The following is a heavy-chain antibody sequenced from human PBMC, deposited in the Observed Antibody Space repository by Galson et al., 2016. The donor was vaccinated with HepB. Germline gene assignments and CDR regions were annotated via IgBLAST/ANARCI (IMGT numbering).Heavy chain of an antibody. Sequence: QSGAEVKKPGESLRISCTGSGYSFTNSGHTFTTYWISWVRQMPGKGLEWMGRIDPSDSYTNYSPAFQGHVTISVDKSISTAYLQWSSLKASDTAMYYCARHGARYYYYGMDVWGQGTTVTVSS. CDR2: IDPSDSYT. CDR1: GYSFTNSGHTFTTYW. D-gene: IGHD5-24*01. J-gene: IGHJ6*02. V-gene: IGHV5-10-1*01. CDR3: ARHGARYYYYGMDV.